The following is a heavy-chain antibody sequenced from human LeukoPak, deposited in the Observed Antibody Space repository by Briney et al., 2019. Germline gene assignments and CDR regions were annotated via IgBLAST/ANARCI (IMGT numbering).Heavy chain of an antibody. CDR2: ITETGAGT. V-gene: IGHV3-23*01. D-gene: IGHD6-13*01. J-gene: IGHJ5*01. CDR1: GFMFSRYA. Sequence: PGRSLRLSCAASGFMFSRYAMIWVRQTPGKGLEWVSAITETGAGTYYADSVKGRFTMSRDNSRNTVYLQMDSLRAEDTAVYFCARGTAAAANRNWFDSWGQGTLVTVSS. CDR3: ARGTAAAANRNWFDS.